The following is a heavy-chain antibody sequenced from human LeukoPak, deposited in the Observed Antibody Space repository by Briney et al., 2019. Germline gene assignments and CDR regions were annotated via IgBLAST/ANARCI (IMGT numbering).Heavy chain of an antibody. CDR3: ARAASVGARGLTDY. J-gene: IGHJ4*02. D-gene: IGHD1-26*01. Sequence: PSETLSLTCTVSGGSISSGSYYWSWIRQPAGKGLEWIGRIYTSGSTNYNPSLKSRVTISVDKSKNQFSLKLSSVTAADTAVYYCARAASVGARGLTDYWGQGTLVTVSS. CDR1: GGSISSGSYY. CDR2: IYTSGST. V-gene: IGHV4-61*02.